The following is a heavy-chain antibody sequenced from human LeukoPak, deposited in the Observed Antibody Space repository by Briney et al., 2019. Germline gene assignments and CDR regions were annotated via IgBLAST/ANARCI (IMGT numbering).Heavy chain of an antibody. CDR2: INHSGST. Sequence: SETLSLTCAVYGASFSGYYWNWIRQPPGKGLEWIGEINHSGSTNYNPSLKSRVTISVDTSKNQFSLKLSSVTAADTAVYYCARSPRLRFLELGYWGQGTLVTVSS. CDR1: GASFSGYY. D-gene: IGHD3-3*01. V-gene: IGHV4-34*01. J-gene: IGHJ4*02. CDR3: ARSPRLRFLELGY.